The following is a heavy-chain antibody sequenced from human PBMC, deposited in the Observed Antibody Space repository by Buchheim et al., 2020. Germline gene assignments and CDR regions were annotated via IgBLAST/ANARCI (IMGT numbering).Heavy chain of an antibody. V-gene: IGHV3-23*01. CDR3: AKDTYYDFWTHGFPVWEPDY. J-gene: IGHJ4*02. CDR2: ISGSGGST. CDR1: GFTFSSYA. D-gene: IGHD3-3*01. Sequence: EVQLLESGGGLVQPGGSLRLSCAASGFTFSSYAMSWVRQAPGKGLEWVSAISGSGGSTYYADSVKGRFTISRDNSKNTLYLQMNSLRAEDTAVYYCAKDTYYDFWTHGFPVWEPDYWGQGTL.